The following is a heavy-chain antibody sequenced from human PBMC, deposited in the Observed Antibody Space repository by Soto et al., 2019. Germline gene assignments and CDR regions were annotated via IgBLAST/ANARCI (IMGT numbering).Heavy chain of an antibody. CDR2: IKQEGSEK. Sequence: EVQLVESGGGLVQPGGSLRLSCAASGFTFSSYWMSWVRQAPGKGLEWEANIKQEGSEKYYVDSVKGRFTISRDTAKNSLNLQMNSVRAEDTAVYYCTRVLTGAFDYWGQGTLVTVSS. D-gene: IGHD3-9*01. CDR3: TRVLTGAFDY. V-gene: IGHV3-7*01. CDR1: GFTFSSYW. J-gene: IGHJ4*02.